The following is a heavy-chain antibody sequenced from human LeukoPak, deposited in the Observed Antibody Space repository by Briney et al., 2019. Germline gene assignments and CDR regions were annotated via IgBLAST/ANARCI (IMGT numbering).Heavy chain of an antibody. J-gene: IGHJ4*02. CDR2: IYRGGGT. Sequence: GGSLRLSCAASGFTVSTNYMSWVRQAPGKGLEWVSVIYRGGGTFYADSVKGRFTISRDDSKNSVYFQMNSLRADDTAVYYCATSRDYGALGRFDYWGQGALVTVSS. D-gene: IGHD4-17*01. CDR1: GFTVSTNY. V-gene: IGHV3-53*01. CDR3: ATSRDYGALGRFDY.